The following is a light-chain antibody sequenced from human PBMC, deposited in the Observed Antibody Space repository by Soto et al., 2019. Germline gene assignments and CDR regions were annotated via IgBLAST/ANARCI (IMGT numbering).Light chain of an antibody. CDR2: AAS. V-gene: IGKV1-6*01. Sequence: AIQMTQSPCSLSASVGDRVTITCRASQGIRNDLGWYQQRPGKAPRLLIFAASNLQSGVPSRFSGSGSGTDFSLTITSLQPEDFATYYCLQDYSYPRTFGQGTKVEIK. J-gene: IGKJ1*01. CDR1: QGIRND. CDR3: LQDYSYPRT.